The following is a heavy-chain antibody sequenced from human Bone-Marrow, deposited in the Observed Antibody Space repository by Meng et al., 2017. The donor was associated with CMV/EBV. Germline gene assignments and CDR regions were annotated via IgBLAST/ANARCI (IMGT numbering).Heavy chain of an antibody. D-gene: IGHD6-6*01. Sequence: SVKVSCKASGGTFSSYAISWVRQAPGQGLEWMGGIIPIFGTANYAQKFQGRVTITTDESTSTAYMELSSLRSEDTAVYYCASSSQGGNWVDPWGQGTLVTVSS. V-gene: IGHV1-69*05. CDR1: GGTFSSYA. CDR3: ASSSQGGNWVDP. CDR2: IIPIFGTA. J-gene: IGHJ5*02.